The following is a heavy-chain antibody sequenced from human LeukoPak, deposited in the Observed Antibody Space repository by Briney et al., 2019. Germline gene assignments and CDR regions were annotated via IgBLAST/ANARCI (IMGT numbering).Heavy chain of an antibody. J-gene: IGHJ4*02. V-gene: IGHV3-53*01. D-gene: IGHD7-27*01. CDR3: ARETPGAGHFDY. CDR1: GFTFSSYW. Sequence: PGGSLRLSCAASGFTFSSYWMSWVRQAPGKGLEWVSVIYSGGSTYYADSVKGRFTISRDNSKNTLYLQMNSLRAEDTAVYYCARETPGAGHFDYWGQGSLVTVSS. CDR2: IYSGGST.